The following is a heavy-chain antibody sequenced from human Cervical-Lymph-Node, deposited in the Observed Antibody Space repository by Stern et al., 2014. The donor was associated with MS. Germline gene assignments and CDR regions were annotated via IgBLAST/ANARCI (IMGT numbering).Heavy chain of an antibody. CDR3: ARHQAGIAAN. J-gene: IGHJ4*02. Sequence: QVQLVQSGAEVKRPESSGKVSCKASGGSLSTLDISWVGQAPGQGLEWVGEIKPLFGTANYAQKFKGRVTITADESTSTVYMELSSLKSEDTAIYFCARHQAGIAANWGQGTLVTVTS. CDR2: IKPLFGTA. V-gene: IGHV1-69*01. D-gene: IGHD6-13*01. CDR1: GGSLSTLD.